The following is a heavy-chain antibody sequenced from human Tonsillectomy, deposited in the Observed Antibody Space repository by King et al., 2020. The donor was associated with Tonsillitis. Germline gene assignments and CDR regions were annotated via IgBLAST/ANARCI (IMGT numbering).Heavy chain of an antibody. Sequence: QLVQSGAEVKKPGESLRISCKGSGYIFTSYWISWVRQMPGKGLEWMGRIDPSDSYTNYSPSFQGHVTISADKSISTAYLQWSSLKASDTAMYYCARRNYDILTGYHTHFDYWGQGTLVTVSS. V-gene: IGHV5-10-1*01. CDR1: GYIFTSYW. CDR2: IDPSDSYT. D-gene: IGHD3-9*01. CDR3: ARRNYDILTGYHTHFDY. J-gene: IGHJ4*02.